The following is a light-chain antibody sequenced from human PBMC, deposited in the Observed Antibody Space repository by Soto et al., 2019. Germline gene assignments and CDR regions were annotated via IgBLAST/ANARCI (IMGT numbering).Light chain of an antibody. Sequence: TPSAGALSLYPKVRTTLGCRATESVVSNYLAWYQLKPGQAPRLLIYGATSRSTGIPDRFSGRGAGTDFSLTVSRLQPEDFAGYYCQQYDASPGTFAQGTRLDIK. J-gene: IGKJ5*01. CDR2: GAT. CDR1: ESVVSNY. CDR3: QQYDASPGT. V-gene: IGKV3-20*01.